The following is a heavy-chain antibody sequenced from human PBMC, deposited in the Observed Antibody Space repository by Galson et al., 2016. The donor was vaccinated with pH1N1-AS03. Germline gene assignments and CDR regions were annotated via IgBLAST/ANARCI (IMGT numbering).Heavy chain of an antibody. Sequence: ETLSLTCSVSGASISSFSYYWGWIRQPPGQGLEWIGSIYYTASTYYNPSLKSRVTMSVDTSNNQFSLRVSPVTAADTAVYYCARHRGFDKNDAFDMWGQGTMVIVSS. CDR2: IYYTAST. CDR1: GASISSFSYY. D-gene: IGHD3-10*01. V-gene: IGHV4-39*07. CDR3: ARHRGFDKNDAFDM. J-gene: IGHJ3*02.